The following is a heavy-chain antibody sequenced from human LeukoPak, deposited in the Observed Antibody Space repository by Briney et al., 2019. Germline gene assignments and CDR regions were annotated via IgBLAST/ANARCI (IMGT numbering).Heavy chain of an antibody. J-gene: IGHJ4*02. CDR1: GGSFGAHY. CDR3: AREASGSPEYFDS. D-gene: IGHD1-26*01. CDR2: INHRGST. V-gene: IGHV4-34*01. Sequence: NPPETLSLTCAVYGGSFGAHYWSWIRQPPGKGLEWIGEINHRGSTNSNPSLKSRVTISVDTSKNQFSLNLNSVTAADTAVYYCAREASGSPEYFDSWGQGTLVTVSS.